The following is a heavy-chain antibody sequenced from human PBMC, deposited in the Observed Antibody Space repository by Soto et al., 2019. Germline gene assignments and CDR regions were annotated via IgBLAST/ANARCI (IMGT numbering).Heavy chain of an antibody. CDR2: INPDGSGE. V-gene: IGHV3-7*03. Sequence: GGSLRLSCAASGFTFSAYWMNWVLQAPGQGLEWVANINPDGSGEYYVDSVKGRFTISRDNAQNSVFLQMNRLRDEDTAVYYCARPPAAYGLDVWGQGTTVTVSS. CDR1: GFTFSAYW. D-gene: IGHD6-25*01. J-gene: IGHJ6*02. CDR3: ARPPAAYGLDV.